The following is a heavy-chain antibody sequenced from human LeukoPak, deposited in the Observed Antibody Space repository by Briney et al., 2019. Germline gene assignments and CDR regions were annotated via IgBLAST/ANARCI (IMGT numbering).Heavy chain of an antibody. V-gene: IGHV1-18*01. CDR1: GYTFTSYG. CDR3: VRAGDFFNRYNWFDP. Sequence: ASVKVSCKASGYTFTSYGISWVRQAPGQGLKWMGCISAYNGNTNYAQKLQGRVTMTTDTSTSTAYMELRSLRSDDTAVYYCVRAGDFFNRYNWFDPWGQGTLVTVSS. D-gene: IGHD1-14*01. CDR2: ISAYNGNT. J-gene: IGHJ5*02.